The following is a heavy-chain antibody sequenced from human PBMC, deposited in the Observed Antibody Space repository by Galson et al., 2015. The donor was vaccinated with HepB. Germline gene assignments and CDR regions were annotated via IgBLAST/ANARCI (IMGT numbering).Heavy chain of an antibody. Sequence: SETLSLTCSVSGDSISSSGYYWSWIRQPPGKGLEWIATVHYSGTTYYNPSLKTGVTISVDTSKNQFSLKVSSVTAADTAVYYCARYAATTFKYYFDYWGQGTLVIVSS. CDR3: ARYAATTFKYYFDY. CDR1: GDSISSSGYY. CDR2: VHYSGTT. J-gene: IGHJ4*02. D-gene: IGHD4-17*01. V-gene: IGHV4-39*07.